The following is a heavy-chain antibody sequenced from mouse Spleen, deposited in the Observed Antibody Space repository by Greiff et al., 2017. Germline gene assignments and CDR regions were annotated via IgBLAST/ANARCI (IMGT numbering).Heavy chain of an antibody. Sequence: QVTLKVSGPGILQSSQTLSLTCSFSGFSLSTSGMGVSWIRQPSGKGLEWLAHIYWDDDKRYNPSLKSRLTISKDTSRNQVFLKITSVDTADTATYYCARSSPYYYGSSYWFAYWGQGTLVTVSA. CDR2: IYWDDDK. J-gene: IGHJ3*01. CDR3: ARSSPYYYGSSYWFAY. D-gene: IGHD1-1*01. V-gene: IGHV8-12*01. CDR1: GFSLSTSGMG.